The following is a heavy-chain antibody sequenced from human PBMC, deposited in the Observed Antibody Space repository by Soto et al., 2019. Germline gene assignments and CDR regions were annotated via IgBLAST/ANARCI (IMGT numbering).Heavy chain of an antibody. CDR2: IYWDDDK. V-gene: IGHV2-5*02. Sequence: SGPTLLNPPQTPTLTCTFSGFSLSTIGLVWVFFLQRPGKALEWLALIYWDDDKRYSPSLKSRLTITKDTSKNQVVLTMTNMDPVDTATYYCAHARFWAELNNWFDPWGQGTLVTVSS. D-gene: IGHD3-16*01. J-gene: IGHJ5*02. CDR3: AHARFWAELNNWFDP. CDR1: GFSLSTIGLV.